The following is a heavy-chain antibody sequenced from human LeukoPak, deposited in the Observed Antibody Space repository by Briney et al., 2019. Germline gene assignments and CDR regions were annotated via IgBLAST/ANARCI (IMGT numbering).Heavy chain of an antibody. CDR2: IYSGGST. V-gene: IGHV3-66*01. J-gene: IGHJ6*02. CDR1: GFTVSSNY. CDR3: VRDHPAWSGPYYYYGMDV. Sequence: GGSLRLSCAASGFTVSSNYMSWVRQAPGKGLEWVSVIYSGGSTYYADSVKGRFTISRDNSKNTLYLQMNSLRAEDTAVYYCVRDHPAWSGPYYYYGMDVWGQGTTVTVSS. D-gene: IGHD3-3*01.